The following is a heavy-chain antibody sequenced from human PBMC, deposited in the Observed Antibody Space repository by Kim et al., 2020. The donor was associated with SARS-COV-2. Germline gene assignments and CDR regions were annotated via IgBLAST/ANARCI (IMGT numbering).Heavy chain of an antibody. D-gene: IGHD5-18*01. CDR1: GGSISSGDYY. J-gene: IGHJ5*02. Sequence: SETLSLTCTVSGGSISSGDYYWSWIRQPPGKGLEWIGFIYYTYSGSSYYNPSLKSRVTISVDTSKNQFSLKLSSVTAADTAVYYCARVVTARFDPWGQGTLVTVSS. V-gene: IGHV4-30-4*01. CDR2: IYYTYSGSS. CDR3: ARVVTARFDP.